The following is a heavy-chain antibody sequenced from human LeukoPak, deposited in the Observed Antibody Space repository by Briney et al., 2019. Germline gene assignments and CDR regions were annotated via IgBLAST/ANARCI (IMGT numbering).Heavy chain of an antibody. D-gene: IGHD1-26*01. CDR2: ISSSGSYI. J-gene: IGHJ3*02. Sequence: GGSLRLSCAASGFTFSSYSMNWVRQAPGKGLEWVSSISSSGSYIYYADSVKGRFTISRDNAKNSLYLQMNSLRAEDTAVYYCARVGGSWNAFDIWGQGTMVTVSS. V-gene: IGHV3-21*01. CDR3: ARVGGSWNAFDI. CDR1: GFTFSSYS.